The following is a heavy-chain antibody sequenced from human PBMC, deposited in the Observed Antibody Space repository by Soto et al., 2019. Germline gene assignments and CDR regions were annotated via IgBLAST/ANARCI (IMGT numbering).Heavy chain of an antibody. Sequence: QLQLQESGPGLVKPSETLSLTCSLSGGAISDARFYWGWIRQSPGRGLEWIGSIYYTGTTFFNPSLQSRVTISVETSENQFSLKLYSVTAADTALYFCARQKWEQPKWFDPWGQGTLVIVSP. CDR3: ARQKWEQPKWFDP. CDR1: GGAISDARFY. J-gene: IGHJ5*02. V-gene: IGHV4-39*01. CDR2: IYYTGTT. D-gene: IGHD1-26*01.